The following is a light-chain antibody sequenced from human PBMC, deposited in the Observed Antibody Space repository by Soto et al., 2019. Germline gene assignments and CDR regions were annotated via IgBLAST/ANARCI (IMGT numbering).Light chain of an antibody. CDR3: AAWADSLDGFV. CDR1: NSNLGTNT. CDR2: GNT. J-gene: IGLJ1*01. Sequence: QSVLTQPPSASGTPGQRVTISCSGSNSNLGTNTVAWYQQLPGTAPKLLIYGNTERPSGVPNRFYGSKSVTSASLAIDGLQSEDEAFYSCAAWADSLDGFVFGTGTKVTVL. V-gene: IGLV1-44*01.